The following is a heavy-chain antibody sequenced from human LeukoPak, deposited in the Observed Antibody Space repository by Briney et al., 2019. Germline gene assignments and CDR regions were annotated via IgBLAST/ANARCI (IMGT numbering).Heavy chain of an antibody. CDR3: ARLRRITIFGVATDFDY. CDR1: GYSFTSYW. J-gene: IGHJ4*02. Sequence: GESLKISCKGSGYSFTSYWIGWVRQMPGKGLEWMGIIYPGDSDTRYSPSFQGQVTISADKSISTAYLQWSSLKASDTAMCYCARLRRITIFGVATDFDYWGQGTLVTVSS. D-gene: IGHD3-3*01. CDR2: IYPGDSDT. V-gene: IGHV5-51*01.